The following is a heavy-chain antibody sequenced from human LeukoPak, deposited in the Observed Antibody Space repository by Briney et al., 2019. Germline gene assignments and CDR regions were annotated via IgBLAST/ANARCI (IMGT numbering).Heavy chain of an antibody. Sequence: GGSLRLSCAASGFTFSSYWMSWVRQTPGKGLEWVANIKPDGSDKKYVDSVKGRFTISRDNAKSSLYLQLNSLRAEDTAVYYCARNTDRDAYMANCGQGTLVTVSS. CDR2: IKPDGSDK. CDR3: ARNTDRDAYMAN. D-gene: IGHD5-24*01. J-gene: IGHJ4*02. V-gene: IGHV3-7*01. CDR1: GFTFSSYW.